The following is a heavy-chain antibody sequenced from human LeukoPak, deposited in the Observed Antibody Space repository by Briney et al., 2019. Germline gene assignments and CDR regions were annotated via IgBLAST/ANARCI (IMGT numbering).Heavy chain of an antibody. CDR2: INHSGST. V-gene: IGHV4-34*01. Sequence: SETLSLTCAVYGGSFSGYYWSWIRQPPGKGLEWIGEINHSGSTNYNPSLKSRVTISVDTSKNQFSLKLSSVTAADTAVYYCARGRRPIAGWGQGTLVTVPS. CDR1: GGSFSGYY. CDR3: ARGRRPIAG. J-gene: IGHJ4*02. D-gene: IGHD6-13*01.